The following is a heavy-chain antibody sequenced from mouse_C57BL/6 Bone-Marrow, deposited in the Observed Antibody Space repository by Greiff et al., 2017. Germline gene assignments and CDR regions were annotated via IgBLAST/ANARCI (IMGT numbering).Heavy chain of an antibody. CDR2: ISDGGIYT. D-gene: IGHD4-1*01. V-gene: IGHV5-4*03. J-gene: IGHJ4*01. CDR3: ARVLGQRYAMDY. CDR1: GFTFSSYA. Sequence: EVKLMESGGGLVKPGGSLKLSCAASGFTFSSYAMSWVRQTPEKRLEWVATISDGGIYTNYPDNVKGRFTIYRDNAKINLYLQMCHLKSEDTAMYYCARVLGQRYAMDYWGQGTSVTVSS.